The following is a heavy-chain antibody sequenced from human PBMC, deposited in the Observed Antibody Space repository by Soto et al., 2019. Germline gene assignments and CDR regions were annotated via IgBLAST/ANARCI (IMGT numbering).Heavy chain of an antibody. CDR2: TLYSGSP. Sequence: SETLSLTCRVSGGSVGTGAYYWSWIRQPPGKGLEWIGYTLYSGSPNYNPSLQSLQSRVTISVDTSRNQFSLRLTSATAADTASYYSESPHYYPRNFDIWCPGTLLTV. V-gene: IGHV4-61*08. J-gene: IGHJ3*02. CDR3: ESPHYYPRNFDI. D-gene: IGHD3-10*01. CDR1: GGSVGTGAYY.